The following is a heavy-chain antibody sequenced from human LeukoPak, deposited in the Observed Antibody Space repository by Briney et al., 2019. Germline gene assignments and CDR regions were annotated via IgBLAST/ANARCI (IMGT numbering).Heavy chain of an antibody. CDR1: GYTFTGYY. J-gene: IGHJ3*02. V-gene: IGHV1-2*02. CDR3: ARDFRFLEWLSAFDAFDI. CDR2: INPNSGGT. D-gene: IGHD3-3*01. Sequence: ASVKVSCKASGYTFTGYYMHWVRQAPGQGLEWMGWINPNSGGTNYAQKFQGRVTMTRDTSISTAYMELSRLRSDDTAVYYCARDFRFLEWLSAFDAFDIWGQGTMVTVSS.